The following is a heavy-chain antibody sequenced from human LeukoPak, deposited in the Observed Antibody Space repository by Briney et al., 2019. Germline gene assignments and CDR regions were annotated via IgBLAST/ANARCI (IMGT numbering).Heavy chain of an antibody. CDR2: IRYDGSNK. J-gene: IGHJ5*02. D-gene: IGHD3-3*01. V-gene: IGHV3-30*02. CDR3: AKPGVLEWLSEGINWFDP. CDR1: GFTFSSYG. Sequence: GGSLRLSCAVSGFTFSSYGMHWVRQAPGKGLEWVAFIRYDGSNKYYADSVKGRFTISRDNSKNTLYLQMNSLRAEDTAVYYCAKPGVLEWLSEGINWFDPWGQGTLVTVSS.